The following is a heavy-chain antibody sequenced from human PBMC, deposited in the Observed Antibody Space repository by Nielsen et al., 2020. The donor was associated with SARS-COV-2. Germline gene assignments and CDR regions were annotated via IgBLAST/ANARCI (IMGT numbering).Heavy chain of an antibody. D-gene: IGHD3-10*01. CDR2: IDGTSSYI. V-gene: IGHV3-21*06. CDR1: GFTFSIYS. Sequence: GESLKISCAASGFTFSIYSMTWVRQAPGKGLEWVAAIDGTSSYIYHADAVKGRLTISRDNAKSSLYLQMDSLRAEDTAVYYCARRWFGSGGDREAFDIWGRGTMVTVSS. CDR3: ARRWFGSGGDREAFDI. J-gene: IGHJ3*02.